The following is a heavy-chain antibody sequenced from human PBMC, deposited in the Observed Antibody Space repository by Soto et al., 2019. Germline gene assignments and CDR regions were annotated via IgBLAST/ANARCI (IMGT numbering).Heavy chain of an antibody. J-gene: IGHJ6*02. CDR3: AKDHPHYGMDV. V-gene: IGHV3-30*18. CDR2: ISYDGSNR. Sequence: GGSLRLSCAASGFTFSSYGMHWVRQAPGKGLEWVAVISYDGSNRYYADSVKGRFIISRDNSKNTLYLQMNSLRAEDTAVYYCAKDHPHYGMDVWGQGTTVTVSS. CDR1: GFTFSSYG.